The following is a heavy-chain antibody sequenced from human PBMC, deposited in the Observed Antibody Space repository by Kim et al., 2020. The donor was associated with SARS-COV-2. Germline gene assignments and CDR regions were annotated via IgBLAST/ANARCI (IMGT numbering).Heavy chain of an antibody. CDR1: GFTFSSYG. CDR2: ISYDGSNK. CDR3: AKDIALLWFGESKHTQFKYYYYGMDV. Sequence: GGSLRLSCAASGFTFSSYGMHWVRQAPGKGLEWVAVISYDGSNKYYADSVKGRFTISRDNSKNTLYLQMNSLRAEDTAVYYCAKDIALLWFGESKHTQFKYYYYGMDVWGQGTTVTVSS. V-gene: IGHV3-30*18. J-gene: IGHJ6*02. D-gene: IGHD3-10*01.